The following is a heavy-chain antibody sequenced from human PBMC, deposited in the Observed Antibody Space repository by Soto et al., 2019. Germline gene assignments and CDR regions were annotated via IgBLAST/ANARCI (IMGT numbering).Heavy chain of an antibody. V-gene: IGHV4-34*01. J-gene: IGHJ4*02. CDR3: ARGNSSSPPVY. Sequence: LSLTCAVYGGSFIGYYWSWIRQPPGKGLEWIGEINHSGSTNYNPSLKSRVTISVDTSKNQFSLKLSSVTAADTAVYYCARGNSSSPPVYWGQGTLVTVSS. CDR2: INHSGST. D-gene: IGHD6-6*01. CDR1: GGSFIGYY.